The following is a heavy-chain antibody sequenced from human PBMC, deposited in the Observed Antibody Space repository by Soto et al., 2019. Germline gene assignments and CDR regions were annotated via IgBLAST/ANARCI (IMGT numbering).Heavy chain of an antibody. CDR1: GFSLSTSGVG. V-gene: IGHV2-5*02. CDR3: AHSFIPDTAMVLYMDFDY. CDR2: IYWDDDK. D-gene: IGHD5-18*01. J-gene: IGHJ4*02. Sequence: QITLKESGPTLVKPTQTLTLTCTFSGFSLSTSGVGVGWIRQPPGKALEWLALIYWDDDKRYSPSLKSRLTITKDTSKNQVVLTMTNMDPVDTATYYCAHSFIPDTAMVLYMDFDYWGQGTLVTVSS.